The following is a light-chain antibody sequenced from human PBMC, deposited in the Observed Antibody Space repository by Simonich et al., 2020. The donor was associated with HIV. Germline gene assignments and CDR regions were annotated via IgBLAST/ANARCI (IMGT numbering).Light chain of an antibody. Sequence: DIVMTQSPDSLAVSLGEWATINCKSSQNILYSSNNRHSLAWYQQKPGQPPKLLIHWASTRESGVPDRFSGSGSGTDFTLTISSLQAEDGAVYYCQQYNNWPPWTFGQGTKVEIK. CDR1: QNILYSSNNRHS. CDR2: WAS. J-gene: IGKJ1*01. CDR3: QQYNNWPPWT. V-gene: IGKV4-1*01.